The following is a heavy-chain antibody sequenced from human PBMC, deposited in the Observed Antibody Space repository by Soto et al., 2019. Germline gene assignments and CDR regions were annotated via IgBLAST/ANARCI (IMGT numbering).Heavy chain of an antibody. J-gene: IGHJ4*02. V-gene: IGHV4-30-4*01. CDR2: IHHSGST. Sequence: SETLSLTCTVSGGSISSGENFWNWIRQSPGKGLEWIGYIHHSGSTYYNPSLKSRLTISVDTSKNQISLKLNSVTAADTAVYYCARDTGTYPYYFDSWGQGTLVTVAS. CDR1: GGSISSGENF. D-gene: IGHD1-26*01. CDR3: ARDTGTYPYYFDS.